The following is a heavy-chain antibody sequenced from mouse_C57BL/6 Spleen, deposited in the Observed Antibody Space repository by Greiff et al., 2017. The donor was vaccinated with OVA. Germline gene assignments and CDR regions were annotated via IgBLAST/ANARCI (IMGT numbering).Heavy chain of an antibody. CDR1: GYTFTDYE. J-gene: IGHJ2*01. V-gene: IGHV1-15*01. Sequence: VQLQQSGAELVRPGASVTLSCKASGYTFTDYEMHWVKQTPVHGLEWIGAIDPETGGTASNQKFKGKAILTADKSSSTAYMELRSLTSEDSAVYYCTRHGSSDPYYFDYWGQGTTLTVSS. CDR2: IDPETGGT. CDR3: TRHGSSDPYYFDY. D-gene: IGHD1-1*01.